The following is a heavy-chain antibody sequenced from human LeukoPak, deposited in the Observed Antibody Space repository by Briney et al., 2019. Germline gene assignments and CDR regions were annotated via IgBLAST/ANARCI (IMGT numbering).Heavy chain of an antibody. J-gene: IGHJ4*02. CDR2: IPYDGSNK. CDR3: ARDTYYYDSSGYLDY. CDR1: GFTFSSYA. D-gene: IGHD3-22*01. Sequence: GGSLRLSCAASGFTFSSYAMHWVRQAPGKGLEWVAVIPYDGSNKYYADSVKGRFTISRDNSKNTLYLQMNSLRAEDTAVYYCARDTYYYDSSGYLDYWGQGTLVTVSS. V-gene: IGHV3-30-3*01.